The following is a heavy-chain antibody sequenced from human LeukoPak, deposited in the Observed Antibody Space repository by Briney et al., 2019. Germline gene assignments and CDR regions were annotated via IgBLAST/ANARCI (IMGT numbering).Heavy chain of an antibody. D-gene: IGHD3-10*01. Sequence: GGSLRLSCAASGFTFDDYTMHWVRQAPGKGLEWVSLISWDGGSTYYADSVKGRFTISRDNSKNSLYLQMNSLRTEDPALYYCAKDKFSGGSGSYYSGYFDYWGQGTLVTVSS. J-gene: IGHJ4*02. CDR2: ISWDGGST. CDR1: GFTFDDYT. CDR3: AKDKFSGGSGSYYSGYFDY. V-gene: IGHV3-43*01.